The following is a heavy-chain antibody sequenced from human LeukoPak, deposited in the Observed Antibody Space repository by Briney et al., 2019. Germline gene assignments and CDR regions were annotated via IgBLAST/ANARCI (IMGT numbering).Heavy chain of an antibody. J-gene: IGHJ4*02. CDR2: ISSSSSTI. V-gene: IGHV3-48*04. CDR3: ARPPPPAQWLVPYYFDY. CDR1: GVTFSSYS. D-gene: IGHD6-19*01. Sequence: GGSLRLSCAASGVTFSSYSMNWVHQAPGKGLEWVGYISSSSSTIYYAASVRGRFTISRDNAKKSLYLQMNRLGAEDTAVYCGARPPPPAQWLVPYYFDYWGQGTLVTVSS.